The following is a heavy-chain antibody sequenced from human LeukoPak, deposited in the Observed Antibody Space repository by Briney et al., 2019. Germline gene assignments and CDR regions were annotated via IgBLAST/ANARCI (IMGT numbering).Heavy chain of an antibody. Sequence: ASETLSLTCTVSGGSISSSSYYWGWIRQPPGKGLEWIGSIYYSGSTYYNPSLKSRVTISVDTSKNQFSLKLSSVTAADTAVYYCARHVDYWGQGTLVTVPS. V-gene: IGHV4-39*01. CDR2: IYYSGST. CDR1: GGSISSSSYY. J-gene: IGHJ4*02. CDR3: ARHVDY.